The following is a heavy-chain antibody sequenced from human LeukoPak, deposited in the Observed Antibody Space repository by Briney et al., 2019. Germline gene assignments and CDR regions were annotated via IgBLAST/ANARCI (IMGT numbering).Heavy chain of an antibody. CDR3: AKDLNYGSGSYYSRPLDC. Sequence: HPGGSLRLSCAASGFTFSSYCMNWVRQAPGKGLEWVSAISGSGGSTYYADSVKGRFTISRDNSKNTLYLQMNSLRAEDTAVYYCAKDLNYGSGSYYSRPLDCWGQGTLVTVSS. D-gene: IGHD3-10*01. CDR2: ISGSGGST. V-gene: IGHV3-23*01. CDR1: GFTFSSYC. J-gene: IGHJ4*02.